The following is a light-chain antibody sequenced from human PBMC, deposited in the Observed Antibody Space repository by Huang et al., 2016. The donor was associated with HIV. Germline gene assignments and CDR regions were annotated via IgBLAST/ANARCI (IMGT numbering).Light chain of an antibody. CDR3: QQYNNWGGT. J-gene: IGKJ1*01. CDR2: GAS. CDR1: QSVSSN. Sequence: EIVMTQSPATLSVSPGERATLSCRASQSVSSNLAWYQQKPGQAPRLLLYGASTRATGIPARFSGSGSGTDFTLTISSLQAEDFAVYYCQQYNNWGGTFGQGTKVEIK. V-gene: IGKV3-15*01.